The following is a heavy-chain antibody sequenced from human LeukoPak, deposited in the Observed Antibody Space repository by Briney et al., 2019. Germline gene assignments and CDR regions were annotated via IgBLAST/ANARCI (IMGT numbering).Heavy chain of an antibody. Sequence: GGSLRLSCAASGLIFTNYGMHWVRQAPGKGLEWVAIISFDGRIEYYVDSVKGRFTISRDKSKNTLYLQMNSLRPEDTAVYYCAKERASMGADAFDIWGQGTMVTVSS. CDR2: ISFDGRIE. D-gene: IGHD1-26*01. CDR1: GLIFTNYG. V-gene: IGHV3-30*18. CDR3: AKERASMGADAFDI. J-gene: IGHJ3*02.